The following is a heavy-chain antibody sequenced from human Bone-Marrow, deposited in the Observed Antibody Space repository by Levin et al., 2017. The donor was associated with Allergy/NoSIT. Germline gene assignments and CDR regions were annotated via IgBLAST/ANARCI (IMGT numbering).Heavy chain of an antibody. J-gene: IGHJ4*02. CDR1: GFSFTSYW. CDR2: IYPDDSDT. D-gene: IGHD6-19*01. Sequence: ASVKVSCKGSGFSFTSYWIGWVRQMPGKGLEWMGIIYPDDSDTRYSPSFQGQVTISADKSISTAYLQWSSLKASDTAMYYCATSDRGSGWYGKFDYWGQGILVTVSS. CDR3: ATSDRGSGWYGKFDY. V-gene: IGHV5-51*01.